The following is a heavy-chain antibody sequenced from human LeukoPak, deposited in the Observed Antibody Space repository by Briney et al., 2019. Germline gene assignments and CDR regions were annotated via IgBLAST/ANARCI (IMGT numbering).Heavy chain of an antibody. D-gene: IGHD3-10*01. Sequence: SETLSLTCTVSGGSVSSSSYYWGWIRQPPGKGLEWIGSIFYSGSSYYNPSLKGRGTISLDTSKNQFSLKLNSVTAADTAVYYCARHRRFDYYGSGSYFRTIGYFDYWGQGTLVTVSS. CDR1: GGSVSSSSYY. CDR2: IFYSGSS. J-gene: IGHJ4*02. V-gene: IGHV4-39*01. CDR3: ARHRRFDYYGSGSYFRTIGYFDY.